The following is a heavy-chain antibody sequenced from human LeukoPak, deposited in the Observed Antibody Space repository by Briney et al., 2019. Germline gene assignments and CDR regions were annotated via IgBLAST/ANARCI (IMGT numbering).Heavy chain of an antibody. J-gene: IGHJ4*02. CDR1: GYTFTGYY. V-gene: IGHV1-2*02. Sequence: ASVKVSCKASGYTFTGYYMHWVRQAPGQGLEWMGWINPNSGGTNYAQKFQGRVTMIRDTSISTAYMELSRLRSDDTAVYYCARVEWQFKDPIDYWGQGTLVTVSS. D-gene: IGHD2-8*01. CDR2: INPNSGGT. CDR3: ARVEWQFKDPIDY.